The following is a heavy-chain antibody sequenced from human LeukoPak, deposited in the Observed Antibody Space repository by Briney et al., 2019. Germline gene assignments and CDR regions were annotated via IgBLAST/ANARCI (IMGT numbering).Heavy chain of an antibody. D-gene: IGHD4-17*01. CDR3: AKGAEDFGDSTTDY. J-gene: IGHJ4*02. CDR2: ISGSGGKT. CDR1: AFTFSNYA. V-gene: IGHV3-23*01. Sequence: GGSLRLSCAASAFTFSNYAMSWFRQAPGKGLEWVSVISGSGGKTYYADSVKGRFTISRNNSRNPVFLQMNSLRAEDTAVYYCAKGAEDFGDSTTDYWGQGTLVTVSS.